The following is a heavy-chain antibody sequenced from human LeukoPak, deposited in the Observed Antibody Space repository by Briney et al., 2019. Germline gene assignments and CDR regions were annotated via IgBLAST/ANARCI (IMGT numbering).Heavy chain of an antibody. CDR1: GFTVSSNY. CDR2: IYSGGST. D-gene: IGHD5-18*01. Sequence: PGGSLRLSCAASGFTVSSNYMSWVRQAPGKGLEWVSVIYSGGSTYYADSVKGRFTISRDNSKNTLYLQMNSLRAEDTAVYYCARVLFYSYGIDYWGQGTLVTVSS. CDR3: ARVLFYSYGIDY. J-gene: IGHJ4*02. V-gene: IGHV3-53*01.